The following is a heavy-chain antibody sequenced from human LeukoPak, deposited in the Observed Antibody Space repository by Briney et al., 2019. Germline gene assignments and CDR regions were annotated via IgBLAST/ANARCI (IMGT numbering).Heavy chain of an antibody. Sequence: PGGSLRLSCAASGFTFSNYDMSWVRQAPGKGLEWVSAISGSGGSTYYADSVKGRFTISRDNSKNTLYLQMNSLRAEDTAVYYCAKASAMIVVVSKHFDYWGQGTLVTVSS. J-gene: IGHJ4*02. V-gene: IGHV3-23*01. D-gene: IGHD3-22*01. CDR2: ISGSGGST. CDR1: GFTFSNYD. CDR3: AKASAMIVVVSKHFDY.